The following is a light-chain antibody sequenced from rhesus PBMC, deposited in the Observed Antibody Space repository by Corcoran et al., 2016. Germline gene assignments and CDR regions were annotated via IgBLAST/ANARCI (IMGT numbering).Light chain of an antibody. CDR3: QQYYSDPCT. Sequence: DIQMTQSPSSLSASVGDTVTITCRASQSFSSSLAWYQQKPGKAPKLLIYSASSLQSGVPSRFSGSKSGTDFTLTISSLQPEDVASYYCQQYYSDPCTFGQGTKVEIK. CDR1: QSFSSS. V-gene: IGKV1-46*01. CDR2: SAS. J-gene: IGKJ2*01.